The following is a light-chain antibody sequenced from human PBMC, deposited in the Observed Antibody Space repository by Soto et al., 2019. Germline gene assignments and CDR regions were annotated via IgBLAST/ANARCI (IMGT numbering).Light chain of an antibody. Sequence: EIVLTQSPGTLSLSPGERATLSCRASQRLSSIYLAWYQQKPVQAPRLLIYGASSRATGIPDRFSGSASETDFTLTITRLEPGDFAVYYCHQWCNSHLTFGQGTKLEIK. CDR3: HQWCNSHLT. CDR1: QRLSSIY. V-gene: IGKV3-20*01. J-gene: IGKJ2*01. CDR2: GAS.